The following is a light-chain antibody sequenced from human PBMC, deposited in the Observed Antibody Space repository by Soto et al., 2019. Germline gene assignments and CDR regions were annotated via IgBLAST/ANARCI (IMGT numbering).Light chain of an antibody. V-gene: IGKV3-11*01. Sequence: EIVLTQSPATLSLSPGERATLSCRASQSVSSYLAWYQQKPGQAPRLLIYDASNRATGIPARFSGSGSGTDFALTSSSLEREDFAVYYCQQRSNFGQGTRLEIK. CDR2: DAS. CDR3: QQRSN. J-gene: IGKJ5*01. CDR1: QSVSSY.